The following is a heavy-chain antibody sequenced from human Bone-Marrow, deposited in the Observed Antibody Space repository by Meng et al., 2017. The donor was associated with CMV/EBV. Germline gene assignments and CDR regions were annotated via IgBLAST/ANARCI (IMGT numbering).Heavy chain of an antibody. CDR3: ARKQFNAGRLTYYYYPMDV. V-gene: IGHV3-30-3*01. CDR2: ITYDAAIE. Sequence: GESLKISCAASGFAFSSYAMHWVRQAPGKGLEWGAIITYDAAIEYYVDSVKGRFTVSRDNSKNTLYLQMNSLIVEDTAVYYCARKQFNAGRLTYYYYPMDVWGQGTTVTVYS. D-gene: IGHD4/OR15-4a*01. J-gene: IGHJ6*02. CDR1: GFAFSSYA.